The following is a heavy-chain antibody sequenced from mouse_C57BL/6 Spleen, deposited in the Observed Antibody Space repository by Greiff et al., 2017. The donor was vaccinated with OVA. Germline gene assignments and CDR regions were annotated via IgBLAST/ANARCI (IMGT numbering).Heavy chain of an antibody. Sequence: VQLQQSGPELVKPGASVKISCKASGYTFTDYYMNWVKQSPGKSLEWIGDINPNNGGTSYNQKFKGKATLTVDKSSSTAYMELRSLTSEDSAVYDCARGADDGYYFDYWGQGTTLTVSS. V-gene: IGHV1-26*01. CDR3: ARGADDGYYFDY. CDR1: GYTFTDYY. J-gene: IGHJ2*01. D-gene: IGHD2-3*01. CDR2: INPNNGGT.